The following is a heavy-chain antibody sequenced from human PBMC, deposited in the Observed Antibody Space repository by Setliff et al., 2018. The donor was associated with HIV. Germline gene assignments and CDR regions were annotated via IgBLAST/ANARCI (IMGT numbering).Heavy chain of an antibody. V-gene: IGHV4-34*01. CDR3: ASGQKVDLRGVISYFDY. J-gene: IGHJ4*02. Sequence: SETLSLTCAVYGGSFSDYYWTWIRQPPGKGLEWIGEISHSGNTNYNPSLKSRVTISVDTSKNQFSLNLTSVTAADTAMYYCASGQKVDLRGVISYFDYWGRGSLVTVSS. CDR1: GGSFSDYY. D-gene: IGHD3-10*01. CDR2: ISHSGNT.